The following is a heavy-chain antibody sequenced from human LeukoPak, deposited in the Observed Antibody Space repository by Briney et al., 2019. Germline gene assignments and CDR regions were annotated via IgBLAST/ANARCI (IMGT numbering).Heavy chain of an antibody. CDR2: MNPNSGNT. Sequence: GASVKVSCKASGYTFTSYDINWVRQATGQGLEWMGWMNPNSGNTGYAQKFQGRVTMTRNTSISTAYMELSSLRSEDTAVYYCARYYYDSSGYYYPPDYWGQGTLVTVSS. CDR1: GYTFTSYD. V-gene: IGHV1-8*01. J-gene: IGHJ4*02. D-gene: IGHD3-22*01. CDR3: ARYYYDSSGYYYPPDY.